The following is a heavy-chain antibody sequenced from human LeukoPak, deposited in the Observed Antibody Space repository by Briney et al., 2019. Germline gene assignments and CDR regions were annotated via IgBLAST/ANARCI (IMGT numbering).Heavy chain of an antibody. J-gene: IGHJ4*02. CDR1: GFTFRSHA. V-gene: IGHV3-23*01. CDR2: IYENGGTT. D-gene: IGHD2-21*01. Sequence: GGSLRLSCVGSGFTFRSHAMSWVRQAPEKGLEFVSGIYENGGTTYYADSVKGRFSISRDNSKNALYLQMNSLRGEDTAVYYCAKDFRIGYSAHFDYWGQGALVTVSS. CDR3: AKDFRIGYSAHFDY.